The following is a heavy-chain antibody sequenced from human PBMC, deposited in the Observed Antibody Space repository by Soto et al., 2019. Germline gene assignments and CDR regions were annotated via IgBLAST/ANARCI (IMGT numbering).Heavy chain of an antibody. CDR3: ARGHYYDSSGYYPWYFQH. Sequence: SETLSLTCTVSGGSISSYYWSWIRQPPGKGLEWIGYIYYSGSTNYNPSLKSRVTISVDTSKNQFSLKLSSVTAADTAVYYCARGHYYDSSGYYPWYFQHWGQGTLVTVSS. V-gene: IGHV4-59*01. CDR2: IYYSGST. CDR1: GGSISSYY. D-gene: IGHD3-22*01. J-gene: IGHJ1*01.